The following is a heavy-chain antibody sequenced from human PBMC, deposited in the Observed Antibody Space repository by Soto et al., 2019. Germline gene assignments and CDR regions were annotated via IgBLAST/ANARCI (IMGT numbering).Heavy chain of an antibody. Sequence: SETLSLTCTVSGGSISSSSYYWGWIRQPPGKGLEWIGSIYYSGSTYYNPSLKSRVTISVDTSKNQFSLKLSSVTAADTAVYYCARHLVEMATIIDYWGQGTLVTVSS. D-gene: IGHD5-12*01. CDR2: IYYSGST. CDR1: GGSISSSSYY. J-gene: IGHJ4*02. CDR3: ARHLVEMATIIDY. V-gene: IGHV4-39*01.